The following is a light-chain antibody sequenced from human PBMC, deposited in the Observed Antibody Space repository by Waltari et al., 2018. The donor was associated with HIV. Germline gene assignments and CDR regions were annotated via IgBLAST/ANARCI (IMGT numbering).Light chain of an antibody. Sequence: QSALTQFASISGSPGQSITLSCTGDTSVFANLDLVSWYQQHPGKAPKLLIYEVTKRPSGVSNRFSGSKSGSTASLTISGLQSDDEAVYYCCSYAGSNSWVFGGGTRLTIL. V-gene: IGLV2-23*02. CDR1: TSVFANLDL. J-gene: IGLJ3*02. CDR3: CSYAGSNSWV. CDR2: EVT.